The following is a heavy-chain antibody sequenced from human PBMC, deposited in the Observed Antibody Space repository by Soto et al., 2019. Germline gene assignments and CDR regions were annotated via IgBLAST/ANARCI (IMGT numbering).Heavy chain of an antibody. D-gene: IGHD2-15*01. V-gene: IGHV5-51*01. CDR3: ASSWREYCSGGSCYYDAFDI. CDR1: GYSFTSYW. CDR2: IYPGDSDT. J-gene: IGHJ3*02. Sequence: RESLKISCKGSGYSFTSYWIGWVRQMPGKGLEWMGIIYPGDSDTRYSPSFQGQVTISADKSISTAYLQWSSLKASDTAMYYCASSWREYCSGGSCYYDAFDIWGQGTMVTVSS.